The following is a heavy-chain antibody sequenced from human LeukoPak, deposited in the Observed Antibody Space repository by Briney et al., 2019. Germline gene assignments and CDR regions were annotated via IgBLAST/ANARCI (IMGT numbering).Heavy chain of an antibody. CDR3: ATAPYYYDSSGYYSDY. J-gene: IGHJ4*02. CDR1: GYTFTSYG. CDR2: IIPILGIA. V-gene: IGHV1-69*04. Sequence: GASVKVSCKASGYTFTSYGISWVRQAPGQGLEWMGRIIPILGIANYAQKFQGRVTITADKSTSTAYMELSSLRSEDTAVYYCATAPYYYDSSGYYSDYWGRGTLVTVSS. D-gene: IGHD3-22*01.